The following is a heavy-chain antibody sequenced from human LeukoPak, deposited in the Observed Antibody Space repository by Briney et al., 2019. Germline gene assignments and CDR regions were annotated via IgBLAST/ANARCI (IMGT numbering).Heavy chain of an antibody. J-gene: IGHJ4*02. D-gene: IGHD3/OR15-3a*01. V-gene: IGHV4-59*08. CDR3: ASSRTGVHYFDY. CDR1: GGSIRSYY. Sequence: SETLSLTCTVSGGSIRSYYWSWIRQPPGKGLEWIGYIYYSGSTNYNPSLKSRVTISVDTSKNQFSLKLSSVTAADTAVYYCASSRTGVHYFDYWGQGTLVTVSS. CDR2: IYYSGST.